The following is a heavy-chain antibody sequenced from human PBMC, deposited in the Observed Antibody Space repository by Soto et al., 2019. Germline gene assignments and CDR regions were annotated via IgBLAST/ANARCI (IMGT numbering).Heavy chain of an antibody. V-gene: IGHV4-4*02. D-gene: IGHD2-15*01. CDR2: IVHTGST. J-gene: IGHJ4*02. Sequence: QMQLQESGPGLVKPSGTLSLTCAVSDGSISSGHWWSWVRQPPGKGLERIGEIVHTGSTNYNPSLNSRVTISIDKSKNQFYLYLHSITAADTAVYYCARNGAYCNDYWGQGTLVTVSS. CDR3: ARNGAYCNDY. CDR1: DGSISSGHW.